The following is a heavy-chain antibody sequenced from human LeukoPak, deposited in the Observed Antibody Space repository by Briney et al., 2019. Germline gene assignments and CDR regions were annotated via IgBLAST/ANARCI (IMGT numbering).Heavy chain of an antibody. CDR1: GYTFTGYY. CDR3: ATSLAYCGGDCYA. J-gene: IGHJ5*02. Sequence: ASVKVSCKASGYTFTGYYMHWVRQAPGQGLEWMGWINPNSGGTNYAQKFQGWVTMTRDTSISTAYMELSRLRSDDTAAYYCATSLAYCGGDCYAWGQGTLVTVSS. CDR2: INPNSGGT. D-gene: IGHD2-21*01. V-gene: IGHV1-2*04.